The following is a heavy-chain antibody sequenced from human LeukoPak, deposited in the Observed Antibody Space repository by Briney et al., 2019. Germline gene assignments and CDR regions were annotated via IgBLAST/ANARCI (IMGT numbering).Heavy chain of an antibody. V-gene: IGHV4-34*01. CDR3: ARGLGGGNSIYFDY. CDR1: GGSFSGYY. J-gene: IGHJ4*02. D-gene: IGHD4-23*01. CDR2: MNHSGST. Sequence: SETLSLTCAVYGGSFSGYYWSWIRQPPGKGLEWIGEMNHSGSTNYNPSRKRRLTISIETSKTQLSLKLTSVTAADPAVYYCARGLGGGNSIYFDYWGQGTLVTVSS.